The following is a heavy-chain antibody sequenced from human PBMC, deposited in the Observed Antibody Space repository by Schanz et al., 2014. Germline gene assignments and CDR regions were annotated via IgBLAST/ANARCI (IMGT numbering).Heavy chain of an antibody. V-gene: IGHV1-69*09. D-gene: IGHD4-17*01. CDR3: ARGYGDSPTDF. CDR2: IIPIHGIA. Sequence: QVQLLQSGAEVKKPGSSMKVSCKASGGTFSTYPINWLRQAPGQGLEWMGRIIPIHGIANYAQKFQGRVTITADRSTSTAYMELSSLRSEDTAVYYCARGYGDSPTDFWGQGTLVTVSS. CDR1: GGTFSTYP. J-gene: IGHJ4*02.